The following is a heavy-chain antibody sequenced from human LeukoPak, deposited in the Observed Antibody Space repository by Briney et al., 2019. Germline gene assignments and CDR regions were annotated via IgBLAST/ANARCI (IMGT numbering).Heavy chain of an antibody. Sequence: GGSLRLSCAASGFTFDSYAMTWVRQAPGKGLEWVSTISGSGGSTYYGDSVKGRFTISRDNSKNTLYLQMNSLRAEDTAVYYCAKQRAEPRYVYFDYWGQGTLVSVSS. V-gene: IGHV3-23*01. J-gene: IGHJ4*02. CDR1: GFTFDSYA. D-gene: IGHD3-16*01. CDR3: AKQRAEPRYVYFDY. CDR2: ISGSGGST.